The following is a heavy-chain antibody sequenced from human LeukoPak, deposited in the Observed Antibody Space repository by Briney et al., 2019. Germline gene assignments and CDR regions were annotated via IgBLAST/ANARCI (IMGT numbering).Heavy chain of an antibody. J-gene: IGHJ4*02. CDR2: ISYDGSNK. CDR1: GFTFSSYA. V-gene: IGHV3-30-3*01. D-gene: IGHD6-19*01. Sequence: GGSLRLSCAASGFTFSSYAMHWVRQAPGKGLEWVAVISYDGSNKYYADSVKGRFTISRDNSKNTLYLQMNSLRAEDTAVYYCAREEQWLLLNWGQGTLVTVSS. CDR3: AREEQWLLLN.